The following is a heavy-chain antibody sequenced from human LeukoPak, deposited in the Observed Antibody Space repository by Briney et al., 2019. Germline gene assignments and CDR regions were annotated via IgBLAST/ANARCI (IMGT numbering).Heavy chain of an antibody. D-gene: IGHD3-22*01. CDR3: ARVNYFDSSGYYWWFDP. CDR1: AGSFSGYY. V-gene: IGHV4-34*01. CDR2: INHSGST. Sequence: PSETLSLTCAVYAGSFSGYYWSWIRQPPGKGLEWIGEINHSGSTNYNPSLKSRVTTSVTPTKNPVSLKLTSVTAADTAVYYCARVNYFDSSGYYWWFDPWGQGTLVTVSS. J-gene: IGHJ5*02.